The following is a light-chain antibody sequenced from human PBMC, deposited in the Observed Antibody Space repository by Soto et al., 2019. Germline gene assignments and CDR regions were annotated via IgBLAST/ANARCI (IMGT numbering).Light chain of an antibody. CDR1: QSVSSN. CDR3: QQYNDWQVT. J-gene: IGKJ4*01. Sequence: EIVMTQSPATLSVSPGERATLSCRASQSVSSNLAWYQQKPGQAPRLLIYDASTGATGIPARFSGSGSGTEFTLTITSLQSEDFAVYYCQQYNDWQVTFGGGTMLEIK. V-gene: IGKV3-15*01. CDR2: DAS.